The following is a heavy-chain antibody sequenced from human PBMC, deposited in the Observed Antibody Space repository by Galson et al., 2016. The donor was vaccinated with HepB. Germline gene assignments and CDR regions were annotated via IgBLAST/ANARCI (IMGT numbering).Heavy chain of an antibody. CDR3: ANHRG. V-gene: IGHV3-7*03. CDR1: GFTFTSHW. Sequence: SLRLSCAASGFTFTSHWMHWVRQAPGKGLEWVANINQDGGEKYYVDSVKVRFTISRDNAKNSLYLQMNSLRAEDTAVYYCANHRGWGQGTLVTVSS. CDR2: INQDGGEK. J-gene: IGHJ4*02. D-gene: IGHD1-14*01.